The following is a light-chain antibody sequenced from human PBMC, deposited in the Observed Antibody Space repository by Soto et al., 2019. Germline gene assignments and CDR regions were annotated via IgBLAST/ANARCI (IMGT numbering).Light chain of an antibody. V-gene: IGKV4-1*01. CDR1: QSVLYNSNNKNY. J-gene: IGKJ2*01. CDR3: QQYSNTPPYT. CDR2: WAS. Sequence: DIVMTQSPDSLAVSLGERATINCKSSQSVLYNSNNKNYLAWYQQKPGQPPKLLIYWASTRESGVPDRFSGSGSGTDFTLTISSLQAEDVAVYYCQQYSNTPPYTFGQGTKLEIK.